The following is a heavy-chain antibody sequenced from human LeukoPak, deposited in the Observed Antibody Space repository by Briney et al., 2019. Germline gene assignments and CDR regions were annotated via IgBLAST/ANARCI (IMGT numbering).Heavy chain of an antibody. CDR1: GFTVSSNY. V-gene: IGHV3-23*01. Sequence: PGGSLRLSCAASGFTVSSNYMSWVRQAPGKGLEWVSAISGSGGSTYYADSVKGRFTISRDNSKNTLYLQMNSLRAEDTAVYYCAKELMNDFWSGYYSAFDIWGQGTMVTVSS. J-gene: IGHJ3*02. D-gene: IGHD3-3*01. CDR3: AKELMNDFWSGYYSAFDI. CDR2: ISGSGGST.